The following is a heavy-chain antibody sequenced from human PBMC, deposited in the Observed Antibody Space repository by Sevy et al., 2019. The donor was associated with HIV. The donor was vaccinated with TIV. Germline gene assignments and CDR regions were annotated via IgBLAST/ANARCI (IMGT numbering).Heavy chain of an antibody. D-gene: IGHD3-3*01. Sequence: GGSLRLSCAASGFTFSSYAMSWVRQAPGKGLEWVSAISGSGGSTYYADSVKGRFTISRDNSKNTLYLQMNSLRAEDTTVYYCAKGRLTIFGVVIALDYWGQGTLVTVSS. V-gene: IGHV3-23*01. CDR3: AKGRLTIFGVVIALDY. CDR1: GFTFSSYA. J-gene: IGHJ4*02. CDR2: ISGSGGST.